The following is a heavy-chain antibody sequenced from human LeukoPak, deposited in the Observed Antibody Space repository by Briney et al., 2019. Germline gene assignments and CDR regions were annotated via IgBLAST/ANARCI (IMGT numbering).Heavy chain of an antibody. V-gene: IGHV3-21*04. CDR1: EFTFSYYN. Sequence: PGGSLRLSCAASEFTFSYYNLNWVRQAPGKGLEWVSSITSTGSYTFYADSVKGRFTISRDNAKNSLYLQMNSLRAEDTAVYYCAKDPTDFDSSGQTYFDYWGQGSLVTVSS. J-gene: IGHJ4*02. CDR3: AKDPTDFDSSGQTYFDY. CDR2: ITSTGSYT. D-gene: IGHD3-22*01.